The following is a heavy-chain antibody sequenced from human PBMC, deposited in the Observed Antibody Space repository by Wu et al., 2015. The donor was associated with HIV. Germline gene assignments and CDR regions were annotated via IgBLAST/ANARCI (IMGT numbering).Heavy chain of an antibody. CDR2: IIPIFGTA. CDR1: GGTFSSYA. D-gene: IGHD3-22*01. V-gene: IGHV1-69*05. J-gene: IGHJ3*02. CDR3: ARDRNYYDSSGYWTDAFDI. Sequence: QVQLVQSGAEVKKPGSSVKVSCKASGGTFSSYAISWVRQAPGQGLEWMGGIIPIFGTANYAQKFQGRVTITTDESTSTAYMELSSLRSEDTAVYYCARDRNYYDSSGYWTDAFDIWGQGTMVTVSS.